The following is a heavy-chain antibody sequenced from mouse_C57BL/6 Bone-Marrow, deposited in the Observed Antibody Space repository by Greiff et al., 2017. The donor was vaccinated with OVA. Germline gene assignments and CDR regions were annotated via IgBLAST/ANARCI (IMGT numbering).Heavy chain of an antibody. J-gene: IGHJ3*01. V-gene: IGHV5-17*01. CDR1: GFTFSDYG. CDR2: ISSGSSTI. CDR3: ARPFYYDFSWFAY. D-gene: IGHD2-4*01. Sequence: EVQGVESGGGLVKPGGSLKLSCAASGFTFSDYGMHWVRQAPEQGLEWVAYISSGSSTIYYADTVKGRFTISRDTAKNTLFLQMTSLRSEDTAMYYCARPFYYDFSWFAYWGQGTLVTVSA.